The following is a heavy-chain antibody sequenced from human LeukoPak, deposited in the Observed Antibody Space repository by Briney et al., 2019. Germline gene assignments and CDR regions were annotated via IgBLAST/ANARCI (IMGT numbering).Heavy chain of an antibody. CDR3: ATYHYTRGNWFDP. Sequence: GGSLRLSCAASGFTFSSYWMSWVRQAPGKGLEWVANIKQDGSEKYYVDSVKGRFTISRDNAKNSLYLQMNSLRAEDTAVYYCATYHYTRGNWFDPWGQGTLVTVSS. CDR2: IKQDGSEK. CDR1: GFTFSSYW. J-gene: IGHJ5*02. D-gene: IGHD4-11*01. V-gene: IGHV3-7*01.